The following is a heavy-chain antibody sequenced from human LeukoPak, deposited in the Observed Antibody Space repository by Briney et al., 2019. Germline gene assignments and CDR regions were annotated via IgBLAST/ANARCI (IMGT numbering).Heavy chain of an antibody. CDR1: GFTFSSYG. CDR2: ILSDGSKE. CDR3: AKDWAIFGVVTRGTFDM. Sequence: PGGSLRLSWAASGFTFSSYGMHWVRQAPGKGLEWVAVILSDGSKEFYTDSVKGRFTISRDNSKNTLYLQMNSLRAEDTAVYDCAKDWAIFGVVTRGTFDMWGQGTMVTVSS. D-gene: IGHD3-3*01. V-gene: IGHV3-33*06. J-gene: IGHJ3*02.